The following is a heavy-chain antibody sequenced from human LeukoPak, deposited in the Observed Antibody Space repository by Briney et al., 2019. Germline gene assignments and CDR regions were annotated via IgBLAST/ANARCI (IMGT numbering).Heavy chain of an antibody. V-gene: IGHV4-30-2*01. CDR3: ARAFPNWGYVFDY. CDR1: GGSISSGGYY. CDR2: IYHSGST. Sequence: PSQTLSLTCTVSGGSISSGGYYWSWIRQPPGKGLEWIGYIYHSGSTYYNPSLKSRVTISVDRSKNQFSLKLSSVTAADTAVYYCARAFPNWGYVFDYWGQGTLVTVSS. J-gene: IGHJ4*02. D-gene: IGHD7-27*01.